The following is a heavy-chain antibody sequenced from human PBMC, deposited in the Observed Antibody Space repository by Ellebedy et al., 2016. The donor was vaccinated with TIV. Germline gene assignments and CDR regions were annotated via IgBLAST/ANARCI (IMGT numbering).Heavy chain of an antibody. J-gene: IGHJ4*02. CDR3: AKDDYYDSSGPFDY. V-gene: IGHV3-23*01. CDR1: GFTFRNYA. CDR2: ISGIGVST. D-gene: IGHD3-22*01. Sequence: GGSLRLSCAASGFTFRNYAMNWVRQAPGKGLEWVSTISGIGVSTYYADSVKGRFTISRDNSKNTLDLQMNSLRAEDTAVYYCAKDDYYDSSGPFDYWGQGTLVTVSS.